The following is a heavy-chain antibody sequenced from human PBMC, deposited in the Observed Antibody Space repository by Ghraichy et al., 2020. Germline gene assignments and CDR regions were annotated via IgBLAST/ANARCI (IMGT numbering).Heavy chain of an antibody. Sequence: GSLNISCAASGFTFSDSPMHWVRQASGKGLEWVGHIRSKANDYATAYAASVKGRFTISRDDSKNTAYLQMSSLKTEDTAVYYCARQTDSCHDYWGQGTLVTVSS. CDR3: ARQTDSCHDY. J-gene: IGHJ4*02. V-gene: IGHV3-73*01. CDR2: IRSKANDYAT. D-gene: IGHD2-2*01. CDR1: GFTFSDSP.